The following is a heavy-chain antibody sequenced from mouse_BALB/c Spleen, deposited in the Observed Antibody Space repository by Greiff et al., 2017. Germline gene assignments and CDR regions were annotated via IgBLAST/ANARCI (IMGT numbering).Heavy chain of an antibody. Sequence: EVMLVESGGGLVQPKGSLKLSCAASGFTFNTYAMNWVRQAPGKGLEWVARIRSKSNNYATYYADSVKDRFTISRDDSQSMLYLQMNNLKTEDTAMYYCVRPSYVFYAMDYWGQGTSVTVSS. V-gene: IGHV10-1*02. CDR3: VRPSYVFYAMDY. J-gene: IGHJ4*01. CDR1: GFTFNTYA. CDR2: IRSKSNNYAT. D-gene: IGHD2-10*01.